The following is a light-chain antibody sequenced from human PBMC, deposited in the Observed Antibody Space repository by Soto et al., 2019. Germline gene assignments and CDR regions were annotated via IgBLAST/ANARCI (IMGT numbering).Light chain of an antibody. CDR3: QQYNYWPPIT. CDR1: QSISSN. J-gene: IGKJ5*01. V-gene: IGKV3D-15*01. CDR2: GAS. Sequence: EIVLTQTPATLSLSPGERAALSCRASQSISSNLAWYQQKPGQAPRLLIYGASNRATGIPARFSGSGSGTEFTLTISSLQSEDFATYYCQQYNYWPPITCGQGTLLE.